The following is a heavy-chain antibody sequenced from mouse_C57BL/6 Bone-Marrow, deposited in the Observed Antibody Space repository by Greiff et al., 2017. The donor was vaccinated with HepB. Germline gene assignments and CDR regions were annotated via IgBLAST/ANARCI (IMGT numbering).Heavy chain of an antibody. J-gene: IGHJ1*03. CDR3: ARHYYGSILRYWYFDV. CDR1: GYTFTSYG. D-gene: IGHD1-1*01. V-gene: IGHV1-81*01. CDR2: VYPRSGNT. Sequence: QVQLQQSGAELARPGASVKLSCKASGYTFTSYGISWVKQRTGQGLEWIGEVYPRSGNTYYNEKFKGKATLTADKSSSTAYMELRSWTSEDSAVYFCARHYYGSILRYWYFDVWGTGTTVTVSS.